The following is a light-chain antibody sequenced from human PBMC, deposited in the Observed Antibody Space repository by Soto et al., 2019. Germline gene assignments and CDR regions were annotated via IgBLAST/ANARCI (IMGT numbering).Light chain of an antibody. J-gene: IGLJ1*01. V-gene: IGLV2-23*01. CDR3: CSYAGSTTYV. Sequence: QSALTQPASVSGSPGQSITISCTGTRSDVGSYNLVSWYQQQPGKAPRLMIYEGSKRPSGVSNRFSDSKSGNTASLTISGLQAEDEADYYCCSYAGSTTYVFGTGTKLTVL. CDR2: EGS. CDR1: RSDVGSYNL.